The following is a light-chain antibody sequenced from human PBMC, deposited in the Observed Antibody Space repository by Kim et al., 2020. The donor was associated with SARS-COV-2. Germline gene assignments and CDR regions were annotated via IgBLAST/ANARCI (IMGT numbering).Light chain of an antibody. CDR2: EDN. CDR1: SGSIASNY. Sequence: NFMLTQPHSVSESPGKTVTISCTRSSGSIASNYVQWYQQRLGSSPTTVIYEDNQRPSGVPDRFSGSIDSSSNSASLTISGLKTEEEADYYCQSYDSSNPLVFGGGTQLTVL. CDR3: QSYDSSNPLV. V-gene: IGLV6-57*01. J-gene: IGLJ3*02.